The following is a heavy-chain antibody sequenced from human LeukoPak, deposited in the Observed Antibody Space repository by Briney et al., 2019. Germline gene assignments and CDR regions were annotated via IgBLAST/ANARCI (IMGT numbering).Heavy chain of an antibody. Sequence: PGGSLRLSCAASGFSFSVYWMHWVRQAPGKGPVWVSRIKTDGSITDYADFVKGRFTISRDNAKNTLYLQMNSLRAEDTAVYYCARDRNYDGSVYYEDDYFDYWGQGTLVTVSS. J-gene: IGHJ4*02. CDR1: GFSFSVYW. CDR2: IKTDGSIT. V-gene: IGHV3-74*01. CDR3: ARDRNYDGSVYYEDDYFDY. D-gene: IGHD3-22*01.